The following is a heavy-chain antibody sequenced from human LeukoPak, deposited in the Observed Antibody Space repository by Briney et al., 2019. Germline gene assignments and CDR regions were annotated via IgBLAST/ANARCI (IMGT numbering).Heavy chain of an antibody. CDR3: AREGGFYRPLDY. CDR1: GGSVINTNW. Sequence: PSETLSLTCGVSGGSVINTNWWTWVRQPPGKGLEWIGEVHLDGRTNYNPSLESRLTMSVDVSENQVSLKLTSVTAADTAVYYCAREGGFYRPLDYSGQGTLVTVSS. J-gene: IGHJ4*02. V-gene: IGHV4-4*02. D-gene: IGHD3-3*01. CDR2: VHLDGRT.